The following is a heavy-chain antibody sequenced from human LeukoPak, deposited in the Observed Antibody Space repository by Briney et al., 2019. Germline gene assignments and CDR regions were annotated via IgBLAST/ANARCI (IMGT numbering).Heavy chain of an antibody. J-gene: IGHJ4*02. V-gene: IGHV3-23*01. CDR3: ANRGKYYFDY. CDR2: ISDGGGGT. D-gene: IGHD3-10*01. CDR1: GFTFSNYA. Sequence: GGSLRLSCVASGFTFSNYAMSWVRQAPGKGLEWVSSISDGGGGTYCADSVKGRFTISRDNSKNTLYLLMNSLRAEDTAIYYCANRGKYYFDYWGQGTLVTVSS.